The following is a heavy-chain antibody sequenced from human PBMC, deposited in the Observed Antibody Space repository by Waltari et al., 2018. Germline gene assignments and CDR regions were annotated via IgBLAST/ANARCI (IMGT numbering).Heavy chain of an antibody. CDR2: INSGGSST. CDR3: ARDPSDYNWFDP. Sequence: EVQLVESGGGLVQPGGSLRLSCAASGFTFSSYWMHWVRQAPGKGLVGASRINSGGSSTSYADSGKGRFTISRDNAKNTLYLQMNSLRAEDTAVYYCARDPSDYNWFDPWGQGTLVTVSS. D-gene: IGHD2-21*02. V-gene: IGHV3-74*01. CDR1: GFTFSSYW. J-gene: IGHJ5*02.